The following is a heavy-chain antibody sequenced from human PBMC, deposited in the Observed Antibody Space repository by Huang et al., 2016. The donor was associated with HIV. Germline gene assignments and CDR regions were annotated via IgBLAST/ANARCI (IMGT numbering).Heavy chain of an antibody. Sequence: EEQLVESGGGLVQPGGSLRLSCAASGFSFSSCNMNWVRQAPGKGLEWRSYISDTGSVITYADSVKGRFTGSRDNAKNSLYLQMDSLRAEDTAVYYCARGYSSSWLYNWGQGTLVTVSS. CDR3: ARGYSSSWLYN. D-gene: IGHD6-13*01. J-gene: IGHJ4*02. CDR2: ISDTGSVI. CDR1: GFSFSSCN. V-gene: IGHV3-48*01.